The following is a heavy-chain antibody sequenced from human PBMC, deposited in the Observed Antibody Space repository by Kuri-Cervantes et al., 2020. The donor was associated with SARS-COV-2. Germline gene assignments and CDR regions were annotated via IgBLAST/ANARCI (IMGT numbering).Heavy chain of an antibody. D-gene: IGHD2-2*02. CDR2: IRRVTDGGNT. J-gene: IGHJ4*02. V-gene: IGHV3-15*01. CDR1: GFSFKWSW. Sequence: GESLKISCAGSGFSFKWSWMSWVRQVPGQGLEWVGRIRRVTDGGNTDYAAPVKCRFTISRDDSRNTLYLQMISLKAEDSAVYYCTTELEYSVGSDCYTRRVYWGQGTLVTVSS. CDR3: TTELEYSVGSDCYTRRVY.